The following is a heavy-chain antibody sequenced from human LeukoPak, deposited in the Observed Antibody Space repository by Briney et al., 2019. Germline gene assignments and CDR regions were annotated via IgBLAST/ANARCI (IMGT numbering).Heavy chain of an antibody. J-gene: IGHJ6*03. Sequence: GRSLRLSCAASGFSFDDYAMHWVRQAPGKGLEWVSGISWNSGSIAYADSVKGRFTISRDNAKNSLYLQMNSLRAEDTALYFCAKAGTTPYYYYYYMDVWGKGTTVTVSS. V-gene: IGHV3-9*01. D-gene: IGHD3-10*01. CDR3: AKAGTTPYYYYYYMDV. CDR2: ISWNSGSI. CDR1: GFSFDDYA.